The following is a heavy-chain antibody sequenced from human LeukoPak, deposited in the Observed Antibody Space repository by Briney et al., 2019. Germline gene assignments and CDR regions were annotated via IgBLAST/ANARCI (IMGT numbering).Heavy chain of an antibody. CDR1: GYSISSSNW. CDR3: ARDPTTYYYDSSGYYFDY. J-gene: IGHJ4*02. D-gene: IGHD3-22*01. V-gene: IGHV4-28*03. Sequence: PSDTLSLTCAVSGYSISSSNWWGWIRQPPGKGLEWIGYIYYSGSTYYNPSLKSRVTMSVDTSKNQFSLKLSSVTAVDTAVYYCARDPTTYYYDSSGYYFDYWGQGTLVTVSS. CDR2: IYYSGST.